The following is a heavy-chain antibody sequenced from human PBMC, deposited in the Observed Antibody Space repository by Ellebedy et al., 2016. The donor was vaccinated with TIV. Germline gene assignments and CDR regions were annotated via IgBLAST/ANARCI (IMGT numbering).Heavy chain of an antibody. J-gene: IGHJ4*02. CDR2: ISLSGGT. CDR1: GGSFSNYY. V-gene: IGHV4-34*01. CDR3: ARGQWLDNY. Sequence: MPSETLSLTCAVYGGSFSNYYWSWIRQPPGKGLEWIGEISLSGGTHYNPSLKSRVTISLDTSKKQFSLKLTSVTAADTAVYYCARGQWLDNYWGQGTLVTVSS. D-gene: IGHD6-19*01.